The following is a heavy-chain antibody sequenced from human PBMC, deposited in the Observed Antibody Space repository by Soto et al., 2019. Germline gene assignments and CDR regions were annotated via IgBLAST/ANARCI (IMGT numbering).Heavy chain of an antibody. CDR3: ASERRTGYYKGPKSLDY. J-gene: IGHJ4*02. CDR2: IYYSGST. Sequence: SETLSLTCTVSVGSISSGDYYWSWIRQPPGKGLEWIGYIYYSGSTNYNPSLKSRVTISVDTSKNQFSLKLSSVTAADTAVYYCASERRTGYYKGPKSLDYWGQGTLVTVSS. D-gene: IGHD3-9*01. V-gene: IGHV4-61*08. CDR1: VGSISSGDYY.